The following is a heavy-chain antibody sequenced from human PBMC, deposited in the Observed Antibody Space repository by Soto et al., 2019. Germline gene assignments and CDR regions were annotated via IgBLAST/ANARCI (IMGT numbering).Heavy chain of an antibody. V-gene: IGHV1-18*04. J-gene: IGHJ5*02. CDR1: GYTFTSYG. CDR2: ISSYNGNT. CDR3: ARGPRYCSSTSCFSGVTWFDP. Sequence: ASVKVSCRASGYTFTSYGISWVRQAPGQGLEWMGWISSYNGNTNYAQKVQGRVTMTTDTSTSTTYMELRSLRSDDTAVYYCARGPRYCSSTSCFSGVTWFDPWGQGTLVTVSS. D-gene: IGHD2-2*01.